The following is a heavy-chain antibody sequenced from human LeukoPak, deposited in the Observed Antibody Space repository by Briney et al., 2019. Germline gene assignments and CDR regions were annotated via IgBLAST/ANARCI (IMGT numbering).Heavy chain of an antibody. CDR1: GGSISSYY. J-gene: IGHJ4*02. V-gene: IGHV4-4*07. D-gene: IGHD3-10*01. Sequence: SETLSLTCTVSGGSISSYYWSWIRQPAGKGLEWVGRIYTSGSTNYNPSLKSRVTMSVDTSKNQFSLKLSSVTAADTAVYYCARQTLVRGVTPGGYWGQGTLVTVSS. CDR3: ARQTLVRGVTPGGY. CDR2: IYTSGST.